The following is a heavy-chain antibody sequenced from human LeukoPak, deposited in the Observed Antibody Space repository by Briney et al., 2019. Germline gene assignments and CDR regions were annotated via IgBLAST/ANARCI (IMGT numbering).Heavy chain of an antibody. V-gene: IGHV3-21*01. CDR1: GFTFSSYS. J-gene: IGHJ6*02. D-gene: IGHD3-16*01. Sequence: GGSLRLSCAASGFTFSSYSMNWVRQAPGKGLEWVSSISSSSSYIYYADSVKGRFTISRDNSKNTLYLQMNSLRAEDTAVYYCARDDYDYVSGYYYYGMDVWGQGTTVTVSS. CDR2: ISSSSSYI. CDR3: ARDDYDYVSGYYYYGMDV.